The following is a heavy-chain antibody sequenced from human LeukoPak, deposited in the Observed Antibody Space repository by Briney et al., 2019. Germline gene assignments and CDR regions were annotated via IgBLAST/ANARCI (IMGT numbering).Heavy chain of an antibody. Sequence: ASVKVSCKASGYTFTGYYMNWVRQAPGQGLEWMGWINPNSGGTNYAQKFQGRVTMTRDTSISTAYMELSRLRSDDTAVYYCARTPLYSDSSGYYYMTSYYFDYWGQGTLVTVSS. CDR2: INPNSGGT. D-gene: IGHD3-22*01. CDR3: ARTPLYSDSSGYYYMTSYYFDY. J-gene: IGHJ4*02. V-gene: IGHV1-2*02. CDR1: GYTFTGYY.